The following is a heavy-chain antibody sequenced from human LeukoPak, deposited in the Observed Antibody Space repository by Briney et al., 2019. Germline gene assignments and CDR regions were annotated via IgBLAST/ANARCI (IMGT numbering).Heavy chain of an antibody. CDR3: AKDINGAYAY. Sequence: GRSLRLSCAASGFTFDDYATHWVRQAPGKGLEWVAGISWNTAGIAYADSVKGRFTISSANAKNSLYLQMSSLRVEATALYYCAKDINGAYAYWGQGTLVTVSS. D-gene: IGHD4-17*01. CDR1: GFTFDDYA. J-gene: IGHJ4*02. V-gene: IGHV3-9*01. CDR2: ISWNTAGI.